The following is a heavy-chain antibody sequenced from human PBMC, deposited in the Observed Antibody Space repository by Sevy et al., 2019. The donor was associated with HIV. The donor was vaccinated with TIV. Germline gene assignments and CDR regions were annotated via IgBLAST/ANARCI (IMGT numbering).Heavy chain of an antibody. V-gene: IGHV3-30*18. D-gene: IGHD5-12*01. CDR3: AKCFGATTLIDY. Sequence: GGSLRLSCAASGFTFSSYGMHWVRQAPGKGLEWVAVISYDGSNKYYADSVKGRFTISRDNSKNTLYLQMNSLRAEDTAVYYCAKCFGATTLIDYWGHGTLVTVSS. CDR2: ISYDGSNK. J-gene: IGHJ4*01. CDR1: GFTFSSYG.